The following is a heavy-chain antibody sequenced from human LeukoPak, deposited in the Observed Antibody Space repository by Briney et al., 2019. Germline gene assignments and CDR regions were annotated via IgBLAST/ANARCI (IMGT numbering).Heavy chain of an antibody. CDR1: GGSFSGYY. Sequence: SETLSLTCAVYGGSFSGYYLSWIRQPPGKGLEWIGEINHSGSTNYNPSLKSRVTISVDTSKIQFSLKLSSVTAADTAVYYCARARSEVTLDYWGQGTLVTVSS. V-gene: IGHV4-34*01. CDR3: ARARSEVTLDY. CDR2: INHSGST. J-gene: IGHJ4*02. D-gene: IGHD5-18*01.